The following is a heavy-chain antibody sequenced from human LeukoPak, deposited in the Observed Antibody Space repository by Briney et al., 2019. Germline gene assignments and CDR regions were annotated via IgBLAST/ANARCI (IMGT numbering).Heavy chain of an antibody. CDR2: INPNSGGT. J-gene: IGHJ4*02. CDR1: GYTFTDYY. V-gene: IGHV1-2*02. CDR3: AKDRRAEIGVNYFDY. Sequence: VASVKVSCKASGYTFTDYYMCWVRQAPGQGLEWMGWINPNSGGTNYAQKFQGRVTMTRDTSLSTAYMELSSLRSDDTAVYYCAKDRRAEIGVNYFDYWGQGTLVTVSS. D-gene: IGHD5-24*01.